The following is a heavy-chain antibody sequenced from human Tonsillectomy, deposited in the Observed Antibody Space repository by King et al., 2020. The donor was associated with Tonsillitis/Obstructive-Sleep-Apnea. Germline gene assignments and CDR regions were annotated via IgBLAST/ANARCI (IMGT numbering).Heavy chain of an antibody. J-gene: IGHJ4*02. CDR1: GYTFTSYY. V-gene: IGHV1-46*01. D-gene: IGHD5-18*01. CDR3: ARDAYSRYYFDY. CDR2: INPSGGST. Sequence: VQLVESGAEVKKPGASVKVSCKASGYTFTSYYIQWVRQAPGQGLEWMGIINPSGGSTSYAQKFQGRVTLTRDTSTSTVYMELSSLRSEDTAVYFCARDAYSRYYFDYWGQGTLVTVSS.